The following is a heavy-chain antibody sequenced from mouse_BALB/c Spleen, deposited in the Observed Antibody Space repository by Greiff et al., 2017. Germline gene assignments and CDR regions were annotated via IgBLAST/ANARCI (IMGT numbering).Heavy chain of an antibody. J-gene: IGHJ4*01. CDR1: GYTFTSYW. Sequence: LKQPGSELVRPGASVKLSCKASGYTFTSYWMHWVKQRPGQGLEWIGNIYPGSGSTNYDEKFKGKATLTVDTSSSTAYMQLSSLTSEDSAVYYCTGYGSYYYAMDYWGQGTSVTVSS. CDR2: IYPGSGST. D-gene: IGHD1-1*02. V-gene: IGHV1S22*01. CDR3: TGYGSYYYAMDY.